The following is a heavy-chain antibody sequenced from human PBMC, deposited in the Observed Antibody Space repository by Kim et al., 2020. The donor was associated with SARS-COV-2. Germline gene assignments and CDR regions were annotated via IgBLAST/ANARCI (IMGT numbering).Heavy chain of an antibody. J-gene: IGHJ6*02. CDR3: ARARIDV. V-gene: IGHV3-7*03. D-gene: IGHD2-15*01. CDR1: GFTFSSFW. Sequence: GGSPRLSCAVSGFTFSSFWMTWVRQAPGKGLEWVADIKPDGSETYYADSVKGRFTISRDNAQKSMYLQMNSLRAEDTAVYYCARARIDVWGQGTTVTVSS. CDR2: IKPDGSET.